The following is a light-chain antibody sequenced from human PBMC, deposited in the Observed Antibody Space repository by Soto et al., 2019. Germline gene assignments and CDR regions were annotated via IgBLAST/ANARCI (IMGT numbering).Light chain of an antibody. V-gene: IGKV3-20*01. CDR1: QSLSSTY. CDR3: QQFSSYPLT. J-gene: IGKJ4*01. Sequence: IVLTQSPGTLSLSPMERATLSCRASQSLSSTYLVWYQQRAGQAPRLLISGVSNRATGTPDRFSGSGSGTDFTLTISSLEPEDFAVYYCQQFSSYPLTFGGGTKVDIK. CDR2: GVS.